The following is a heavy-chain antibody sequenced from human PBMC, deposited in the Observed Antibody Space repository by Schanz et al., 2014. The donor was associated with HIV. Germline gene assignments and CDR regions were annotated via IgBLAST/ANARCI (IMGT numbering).Heavy chain of an antibody. CDR2: ISSSSTYI. V-gene: IGHV3-11*01. J-gene: IGHJ5*01. Sequence: QVQLVESGGGLVKPGGSLRLSCAASGFTFSDYYMSWIRQAPGKGLEWVSSISSSSTYIYYADSVKGRFTTSRDNAKNSLYLQMNTLRADDTAVYYCARDKSNLGMDSWGQGTLVTVSS. CDR3: ARDKSNLGMDS. CDR1: GFTFSDYY.